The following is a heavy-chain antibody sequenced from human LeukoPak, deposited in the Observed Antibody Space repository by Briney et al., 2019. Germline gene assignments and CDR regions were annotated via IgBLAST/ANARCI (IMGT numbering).Heavy chain of an antibody. CDR3: ARARVGATRPTCFDY. J-gene: IGHJ4*02. CDR1: GFTFSSYS. D-gene: IGHD1-26*01. Sequence: GSLRLSCAASGFTFSSYSMNWVRQAPGKGLEWVSSISSSSSYIYYADSVRGRFTISRDNAKNSLYLQMNSLRAEDTAVYYCARARVGATRPTCFDYWGQGTLVTVSS. CDR2: ISSSSSYI. V-gene: IGHV3-21*01.